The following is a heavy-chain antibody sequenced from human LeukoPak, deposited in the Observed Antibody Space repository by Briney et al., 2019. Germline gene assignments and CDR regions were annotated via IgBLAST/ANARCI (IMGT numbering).Heavy chain of an antibody. CDR3: ARGPPSSYYYYYGMDV. Sequence: PGGSLRLSCAASGFTFSSFAMSWVRQAPGKGLEWVSVIYSGGSTYYADSVKGRFTISRDNSKNTLYLQMNSLRAEDTAVYYCARGPPSSYYYYYGMDVWGQGTTVTVSS. CDR2: IYSGGST. V-gene: IGHV3-53*01. J-gene: IGHJ6*02. CDR1: GFTFSSFA.